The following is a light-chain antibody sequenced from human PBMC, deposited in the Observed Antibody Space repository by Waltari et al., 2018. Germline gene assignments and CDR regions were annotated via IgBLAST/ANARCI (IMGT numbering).Light chain of an antibody. CDR3: GTWDSSLSVGV. CDR2: ENN. CDR1: SPNIGNNY. V-gene: IGLV1-51*01. J-gene: IGLJ2*01. Sequence: QSVLTQPPSVSAAPGQKVTISCSGSSPNIGNNYVSWYQQFPGTAPKLPIYENNKRPSGTPDRFSGSKSGTSATLDIHGLQTGDEANYYCGTWDSSLSVGVLGGGTKVTVL.